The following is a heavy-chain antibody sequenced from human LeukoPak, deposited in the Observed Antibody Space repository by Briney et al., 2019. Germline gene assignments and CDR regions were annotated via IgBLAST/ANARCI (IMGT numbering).Heavy chain of an antibody. V-gene: IGHV3-33*06. Sequence: PGGSLRLSCAASGFTFSSYGMHWVRQAPGKGLEWVAVIWDDGSNKYYADSVKGRFTISRDNSKNTLYLQMNSLRAEDTAVYYCAKGGKHIVVVTAIDYWGQGTLVTVSS. D-gene: IGHD2-21*02. J-gene: IGHJ4*02. CDR3: AKGGKHIVVVTAIDY. CDR1: GFTFSSYG. CDR2: IWDDGSNK.